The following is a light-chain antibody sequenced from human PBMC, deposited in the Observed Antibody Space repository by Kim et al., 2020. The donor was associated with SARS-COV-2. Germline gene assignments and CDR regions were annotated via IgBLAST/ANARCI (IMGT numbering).Light chain of an antibody. CDR3: QQSFGSTRT. CDR1: QNIGRS. J-gene: IGKJ2*01. V-gene: IGKV1-39*01. CDR2: AAS. Sequence: SASVGDRIIITGRASQNIGRSLNWYQQKPGKAPRLLIYAASSLQSGVPTRFSGSGSGTDFTLSISSLQPEDFATYYCQQSFGSTRTFGQGTKLEI.